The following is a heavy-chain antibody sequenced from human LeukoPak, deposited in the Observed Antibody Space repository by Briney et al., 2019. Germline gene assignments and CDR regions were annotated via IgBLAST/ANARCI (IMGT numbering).Heavy chain of an antibody. D-gene: IGHD2-15*01. CDR2: VSNDGSDE. CDR3: ARTEYCIRGSCYGLAFDV. Sequence: PGGSLRLSCAAFGFTFSTFGMHWVRQAPGKGLEWVAVVSNDGSDEYDADSVRGRFTISRDTSKNTLYLQMNSLRAEDTAVYYCARTEYCIRGSCYGLAFDVWGQGTMVTVS. J-gene: IGHJ3*01. V-gene: IGHV3-30*03. CDR1: GFTFSTFG.